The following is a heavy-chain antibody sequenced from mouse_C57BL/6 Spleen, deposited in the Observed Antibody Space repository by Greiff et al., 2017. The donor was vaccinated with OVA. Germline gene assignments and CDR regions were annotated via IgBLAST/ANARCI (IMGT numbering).Heavy chain of an antibody. CDR2: IDPSDSYT. Sequence: VQLQQPGAELVMPGASVKLSCKASGYTFTSYWMHWVKQRPGKGLEWIGEIDPSDSYTNYNQKFKGKSTLTVDKSSSTAYMQLSSLTSEDSAVYYCARRDYGSSFDYWGQGTTLTVSS. CDR1: GYTFTSYW. D-gene: IGHD1-1*01. J-gene: IGHJ2*01. CDR3: ARRDYGSSFDY. V-gene: IGHV1-69*01.